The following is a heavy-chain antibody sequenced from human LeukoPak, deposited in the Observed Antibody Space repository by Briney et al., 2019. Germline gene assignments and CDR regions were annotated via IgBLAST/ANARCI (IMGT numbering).Heavy chain of an antibody. D-gene: IGHD2-15*01. CDR3: ARERGRENCSGGGCYYFDL. CDR2: VSYSGST. CDR1: GGSISSGGYY. V-gene: IGHV4-31*03. Sequence: SQTLSLTCTVSGGSISSGGYYWSRIRQRPGKGLEWIRYVSYSGSTYYNWSLRSRITISADTSKNRFSLKLSSVTAADTAVYFCARERGRENCSGGGCYYFDLWGQGTLVIVSS. J-gene: IGHJ4*02.